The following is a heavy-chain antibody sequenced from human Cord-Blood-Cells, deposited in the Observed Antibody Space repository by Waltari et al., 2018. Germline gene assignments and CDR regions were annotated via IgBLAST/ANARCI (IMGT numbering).Heavy chain of an antibody. CDR2: IRGSGGST. Sequence: EVQLLESGGGLVQPGGSLRLSCAASGFTSSSYAISWVRPAQGKGRAWVSGIRGSGGSTNHSGSVEGRFTNSRDNAKNTLELQMNSRIAEDTAVYYFAKYIAPDYVHAFDIWGQGTMVTVSS. V-gene: IGHV3-23*01. D-gene: IGHD4-17*01. CDR1: GFTSSSYA. CDR3: AKYIAPDYVHAFDI. J-gene: IGHJ3*02.